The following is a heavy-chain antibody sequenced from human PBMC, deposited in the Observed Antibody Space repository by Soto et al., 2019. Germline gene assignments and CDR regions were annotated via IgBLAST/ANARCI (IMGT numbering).Heavy chain of an antibody. CDR3: ARDPGTFPFVGAVDY. CDR1: GFTFSSYG. CDR2: IWYDGSNK. V-gene: IGHV3-33*01. J-gene: IGHJ4*02. Sequence: QVQLVESGGGVVQPGRSLRLSCAASGFTFSSYGMHWVRQAPGKGLEWVAVIWYDGSNKYYADSVKGRFTISRDNSKNTLYLQMSSLRDEDTAVYYCARDPGTFPFVGAVDYWGQGTLVTVSS. D-gene: IGHD3-16*01.